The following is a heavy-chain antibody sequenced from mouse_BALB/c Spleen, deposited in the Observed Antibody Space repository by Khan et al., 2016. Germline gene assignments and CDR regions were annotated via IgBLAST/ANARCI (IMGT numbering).Heavy chain of an antibody. CDR2: INPNNGGT. CDR1: GYTFTGYY. J-gene: IGHJ2*01. CDR3: SGMGGALVG. Sequence: EVQLQESGPELVKPGASVNISCKASGYTFTGYYMHWVKESHGQSLEWIGRINPNNGGTSYNQKFKGKATLTVDTSSSIAYMQLSSLTSEDSAVYYCSGMGGALVGWGQGTTLTVYS. D-gene: IGHD1-1*02. V-gene: IGHV1-26*01.